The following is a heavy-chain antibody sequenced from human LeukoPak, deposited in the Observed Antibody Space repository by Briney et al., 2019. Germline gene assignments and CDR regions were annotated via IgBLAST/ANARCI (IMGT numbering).Heavy chain of an antibody. Sequence: RPGGSLRLSCAASGFTFSSYGMHWVRQAPGKGLEWVSSISSSSSYIYYEDSVKGRFTISRDNAKNSLYLQMNSLRAEDTAVYYCARDRYSSSWYLFDYWGQGTLVTVSS. CDR3: ARDRYSSSWYLFDY. V-gene: IGHV3-21*01. CDR1: GFTFSSYG. J-gene: IGHJ4*02. D-gene: IGHD6-13*01. CDR2: ISSSSSYI.